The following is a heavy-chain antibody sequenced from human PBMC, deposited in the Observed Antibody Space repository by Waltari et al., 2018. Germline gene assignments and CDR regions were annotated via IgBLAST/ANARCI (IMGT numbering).Heavy chain of an antibody. CDR2: ISSSSSYI. CDR1: GFTFSSYS. CDR3: ARVQLERGWFDP. J-gene: IGHJ5*02. V-gene: IGHV3-21*01. D-gene: IGHD1-1*01. Sequence: EVQLVESGGGLVKPGGSLRLSCAASGFTFSSYSMNWFRQAPGKGLEWVSSISSSSSYIYYADSVKGRFTISRDNAKNSLYLQMNSLRAEDTAVYYCARVQLERGWFDPWGQGTLVTVSS.